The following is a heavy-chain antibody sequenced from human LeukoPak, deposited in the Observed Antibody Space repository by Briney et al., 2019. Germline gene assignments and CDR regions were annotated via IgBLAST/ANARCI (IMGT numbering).Heavy chain of an antibody. CDR3: SRDLARCSSTSCYGYYYYGMDV. CDR2: ISIRGSTI. J-gene: IGHJ6*04. D-gene: IGHD2-2*01. CDR1: GFTFSRYE. Sequence: GGSLRLSCAASGFTFSRYEMNWVRQAPGEGLGWVSYISIRGSTITYTDSVKGRFTISRDNAKNSLYLQMNSLRAEDTAVYYCSRDLARCSSTSCYGYYYYGMDVWGKGTTVTVSS. V-gene: IGHV3-48*03.